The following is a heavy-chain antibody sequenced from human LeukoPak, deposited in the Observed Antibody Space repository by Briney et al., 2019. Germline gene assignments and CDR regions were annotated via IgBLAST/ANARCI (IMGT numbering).Heavy chain of an antibody. CDR2: ISSSSSTI. CDR3: ARVGALYDFWSGYYPEYFDY. CDR1: GFTFSSYS. D-gene: IGHD3-3*01. Sequence: GGSLRLSCAASGFTFSSYSMNWVRQAPGKGLEWVSYISSSSSTIYYADSVKGRFTISRDNAKNSLYLQMNSLRDEDTAVYYCARVGALYDFWSGYYPEYFDYWGQGTNVTVSS. V-gene: IGHV3-48*02. J-gene: IGHJ4*02.